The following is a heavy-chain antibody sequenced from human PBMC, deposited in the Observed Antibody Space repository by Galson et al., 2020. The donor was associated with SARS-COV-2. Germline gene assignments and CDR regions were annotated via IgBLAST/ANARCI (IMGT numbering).Heavy chain of an antibody. D-gene: IGHD2-2*03. Sequence: GGSLRLSCAASGLTFSGSAVHWVRQATGKGLEWVGRIKRKGFSYATAYAVSVNGRFTMSRDDLENTAYLQMNSLKIEDTDVYYCTIGYCGSTSCSPRCDLWGPGTLVTVPS. J-gene: IGHJ5*02. CDR3: TIGYCGSTSCSPRCDL. V-gene: IGHV3-73*01. CDR2: IKRKGFSYAT. CDR1: GLTFSGSA.